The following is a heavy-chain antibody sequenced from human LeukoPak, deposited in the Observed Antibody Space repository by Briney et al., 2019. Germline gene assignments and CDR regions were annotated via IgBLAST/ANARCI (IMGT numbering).Heavy chain of an antibody. J-gene: IGHJ4*02. CDR3: ARYSGSYYMGDY. CDR2: ISSSSNTI. V-gene: IGHV3-48*01. Sequence: GGSLRLSCAASGFTFSSYSMNWVRQAPGKGLEWVSFISSSSNTIYYADSVKGRFTISRDNAKNSLCLQMNSLRAEDTAVYYCARYSGSYYMGDYWGQGTLVTVSS. CDR1: GFTFSSYS. D-gene: IGHD3-10*01.